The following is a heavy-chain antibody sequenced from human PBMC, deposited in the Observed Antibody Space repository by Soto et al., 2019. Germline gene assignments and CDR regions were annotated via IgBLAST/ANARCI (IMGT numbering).Heavy chain of an antibody. CDR1: GGTFSSYT. CDR3: ARKGGTMFRGVIIPLIGS. V-gene: IGHV1-69*02. Sequence: QVQLVQSGAEVKKPGSSVKVSCKASGGTFSSYTISWVRQAPGQGLEWMGRIIPILGIANYAQKFQGRVTITAAKSTRTASRGLGALRSEKTPVYYCARKGGTMFRGVIIPLIGSWGQGTLVTVPS. CDR2: IIPILGIA. J-gene: IGHJ4*02. D-gene: IGHD3-10*01.